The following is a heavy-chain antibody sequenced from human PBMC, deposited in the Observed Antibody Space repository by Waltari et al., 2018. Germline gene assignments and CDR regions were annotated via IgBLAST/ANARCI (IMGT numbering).Heavy chain of an antibody. V-gene: IGHV3-30-3*01. CDR3: ATDGGSRGPPIF. J-gene: IGHJ4*02. CDR2: ISYDGSNK. D-gene: IGHD3-3*01. Sequence: QVQLVESGGGVVQPGRSLRLSCAASGFTFSSYAMHWVRQAPGKGLEWVAVISYDGSNKYYADSVKGRFTISRDNSKNTLYLQMNSLRAEDTAVYYCATDGGSRGPPIFWGQGTLVTVSS. CDR1: GFTFSSYA.